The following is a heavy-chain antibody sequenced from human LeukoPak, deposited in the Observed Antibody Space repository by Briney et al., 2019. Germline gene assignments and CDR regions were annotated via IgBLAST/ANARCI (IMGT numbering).Heavy chain of an antibody. CDR1: GGSISPYY. V-gene: IGHV4-59*12. Sequence: PSETLSLTCVVSGGSISPYYWSWIRQSPGKGLEWIGEIYHGGSTNYNPSLKSRVTISVDKSKNQFSLKLSSVTAADTAVYYCARDPFPRRGDYGDYDPPISFVDYWGQGTLVTVSS. J-gene: IGHJ4*02. D-gene: IGHD4-17*01. CDR2: IYHGGST. CDR3: ARDPFPRRGDYGDYDPPISFVDY.